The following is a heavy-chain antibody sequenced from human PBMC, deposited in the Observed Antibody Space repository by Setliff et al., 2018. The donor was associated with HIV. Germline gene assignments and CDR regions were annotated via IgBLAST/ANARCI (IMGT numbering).Heavy chain of an antibody. J-gene: IGHJ5*02. CDR1: GYTFTSHY. CDR2: ISAYNGNT. D-gene: IGHD2-2*01. V-gene: IGHV1-18*04. Sequence: GASVKVSCKASGYTFTSHYIHWVRQAPGQGLEWMGWISAYNGNTNYAQELQGRVTMTEDTSTDTAYMELTSLRSEDTAMYYCAPVSSGWFDPWGQGTLVTVSS. CDR3: APVSSGWFDP.